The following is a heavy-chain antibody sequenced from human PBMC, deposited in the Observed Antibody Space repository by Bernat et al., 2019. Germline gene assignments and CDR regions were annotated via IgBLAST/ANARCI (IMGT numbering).Heavy chain of an antibody. CDR2: IYSGGST. D-gene: IGHD3-22*01. CDR3: ARVRSGYLYYFDY. V-gene: IGHV3-66*01. CDR1: GFTFSSNY. Sequence: VQLVESGGGVVQPGRSLRLSCAASGFTFSSNYMSWVRQAPGKGLEWVSVIYSGGSTYYADSVKGRFTISRDNSKNTLYLQMNSLRAEDTAVDYCARVRSGYLYYFDYWGQGTLVTVSS. J-gene: IGHJ4*02.